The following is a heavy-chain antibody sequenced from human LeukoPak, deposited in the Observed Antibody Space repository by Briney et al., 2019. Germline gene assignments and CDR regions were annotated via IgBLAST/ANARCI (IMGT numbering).Heavy chain of an antibody. D-gene: IGHD2-2*01. Sequence: GASVKVSCKASGYTFTGYYMHWVRQAPGQGLERMGRINPNSGGTNYAQKFQGRVTMTRDTSISTAYMELSRLRSDDTAVYYCARDLTRDIVVVPAEGWFDPWGQGTLVTVSS. CDR3: ARDLTRDIVVVPAEGWFDP. J-gene: IGHJ5*02. V-gene: IGHV1-2*06. CDR2: INPNSGGT. CDR1: GYTFTGYY.